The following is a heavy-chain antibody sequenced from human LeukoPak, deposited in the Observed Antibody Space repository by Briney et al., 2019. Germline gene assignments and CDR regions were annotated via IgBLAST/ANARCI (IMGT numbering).Heavy chain of an antibody. J-gene: IGHJ4*02. CDR3: ANDGERSGYYPLDY. V-gene: IGHV3-23*01. Sequence: PGGSLRLSCAASGFTFSSYAMSWVRQAPGKGLEWVSAISGSGGSTYYADSVKGRFTISRDNSKNTLYLQMNSLRAEDTAVYYCANDGERSGYYPLDYWGQGTLVTVSS. D-gene: IGHD3-3*01. CDR1: GFTFSSYA. CDR2: ISGSGGST.